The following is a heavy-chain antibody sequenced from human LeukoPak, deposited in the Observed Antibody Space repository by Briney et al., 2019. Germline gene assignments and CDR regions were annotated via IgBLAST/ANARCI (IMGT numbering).Heavy chain of an antibody. CDR2: ISYDGSNK. Sequence: GGSLRLSCAASGLTFSSYAMHWVRQAPGKGLEWVAVISYDGSNKYYADSVKGRFTISRDNSKNTLYLQMNSLRAEDTAVYYCARDPTLFMNRQQWLYAFDIWGQGTMVTVSS. D-gene: IGHD6-19*01. J-gene: IGHJ3*02. CDR1: GLTFSSYA. V-gene: IGHV3-30*04. CDR3: ARDPTLFMNRQQWLYAFDI.